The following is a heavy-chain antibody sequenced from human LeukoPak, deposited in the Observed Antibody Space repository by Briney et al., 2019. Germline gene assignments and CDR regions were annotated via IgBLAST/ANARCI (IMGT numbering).Heavy chain of an antibody. CDR3: ARPSGTYPWFDP. V-gene: IGHV3-74*01. CDR2: INTDGSTT. J-gene: IGHJ5*02. D-gene: IGHD1-26*01. CDR1: GFTFSSYW. Sequence: PGGSLRLSCAASGFTFSSYWMSWVRQAPGKGLAWVSRINTDGSTTSYADSVRGRFIISRDNAKSTLYLQMNSLRAEDTAVYFCARPSGTYPWFDPWGQGTLVTVSS.